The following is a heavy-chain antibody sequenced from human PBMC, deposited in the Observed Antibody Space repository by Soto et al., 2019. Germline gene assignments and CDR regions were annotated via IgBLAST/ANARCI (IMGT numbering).Heavy chain of an antibody. CDR1: GGSISSSSYY. J-gene: IGHJ4*02. V-gene: IGHV4-39*01. CDR3: ARLVGQWLAFDY. CDR2: IYYSGST. Sequence: SQTLSLTCTVSGGSISSSSYYWGWIRQPPGKGLEWIGSIYYSGSTYYNPSLKSRVTIYVDTSKNQFSLKLSSVTAADTAVYYCARLVGQWLAFDYWGQGTLVTVSS. D-gene: IGHD6-19*01.